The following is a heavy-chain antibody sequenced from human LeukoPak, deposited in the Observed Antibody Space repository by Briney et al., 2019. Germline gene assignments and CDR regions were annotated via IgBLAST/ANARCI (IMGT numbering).Heavy chain of an antibody. V-gene: IGHV4-31*03. CDR2: IYYSGRT. CDR3: ARSGCSSTSCYPPPGRLDP. Sequence: PSQTLSLTCTVSGGSISSGGYYWRWIRQHPGKGLGWIGYIYYSGRTYYNPSLQSRVTISVDTSKNQFSLKLSSVTAADTAVYYCARSGCSSTSCYPPPGRLDPWGQGTLVTVSS. D-gene: IGHD2-2*01. J-gene: IGHJ5*02. CDR1: GGSISSGGYY.